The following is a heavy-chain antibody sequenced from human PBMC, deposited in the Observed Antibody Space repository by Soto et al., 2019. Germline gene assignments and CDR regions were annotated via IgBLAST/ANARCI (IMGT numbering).Heavy chain of an antibody. V-gene: IGHV4-34*01. CDR2: INHSGST. CDR3: ARGRTADY. D-gene: IGHD5-18*01. CDR1: GGSFSDYY. Sequence: QVQLQQWGAGLLKPSETLSLTCAVYGGSFSDYYWSWIRHPPGKGLEWIGEINHSGSTNYNPSLKSRVTISVDTSKNQFSLKLSSVTAADTAVYYCARGRTADYWGQGTLVTVSS. J-gene: IGHJ4*02.